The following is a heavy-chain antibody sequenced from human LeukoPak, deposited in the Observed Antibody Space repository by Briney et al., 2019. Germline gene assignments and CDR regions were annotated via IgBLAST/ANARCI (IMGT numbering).Heavy chain of an antibody. CDR3: ARDPGGNVDIVSDAVRWFDP. D-gene: IGHD5/OR15-5a*01. Sequence: VASVKVSCKASGYTFTSYYMHWVRQAPGQGLEWMGIINPSGGSTSYAQKFQGRVTMTRDMSTSTVYMELSSLRSEDTAVYYCARDPGGNVDIVSDAVRWFDPWGQGTLVTVSS. V-gene: IGHV1-46*01. CDR2: INPSGGST. CDR1: GYTFTSYY. J-gene: IGHJ5*02.